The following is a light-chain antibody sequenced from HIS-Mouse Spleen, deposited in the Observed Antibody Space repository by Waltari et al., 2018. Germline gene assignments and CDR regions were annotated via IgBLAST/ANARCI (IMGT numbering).Light chain of an antibody. CDR3: MQGTHWPPYT. CDR2: KVS. J-gene: IGKJ2*01. V-gene: IGKV2-30*02. Sequence: DVVMTQSPLSLPVTLGQPASIPCRSSQSLVHSDGNTYVNWFQQRPGQSPRRLIYKVSNRDSGVPDRFSGSGSGTDFTLKISRVEAEDVGVYYCMQGTHWPPYTFGQGTKLEIK. CDR1: QSLVHSDGNTY.